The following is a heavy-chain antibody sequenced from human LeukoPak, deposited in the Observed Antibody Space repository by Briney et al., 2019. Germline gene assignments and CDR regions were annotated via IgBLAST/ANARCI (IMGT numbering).Heavy chain of an antibody. CDR1: GYTFTHYY. CDR3: ARGVVSTSGYFDL. V-gene: IGHV1-46*01. Sequence: GASVKVSCKASGYTFTHYYMHWVRLAPGQGLEWMGIINPSGGTTQYAQTFQGRVTLTRDTSTNTVYMDLSSLRSEDTAIYFCARGVVSTSGYFDLWGQGTLVTVSS. J-gene: IGHJ4*02. D-gene: IGHD3-3*01. CDR2: INPSGGTT.